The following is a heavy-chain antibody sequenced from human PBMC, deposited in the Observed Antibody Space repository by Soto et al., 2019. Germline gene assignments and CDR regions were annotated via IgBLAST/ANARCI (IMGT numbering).Heavy chain of an antibody. CDR2: ISGSGGST. Sequence: PGGSLRLSCAASGFTFSSYAMSWFRQAPGKGLEWVSAISGSGGSTYYADSVKGRFTISRDNSKNTLYLQMNSLRAEDTAVYYCAKVQYTRSGGSCYYYWSQGTLDTVSS. D-gene: IGHD2-15*01. J-gene: IGHJ4*02. V-gene: IGHV3-23*01. CDR1: GFTFSSYA. CDR3: AKVQYTRSGGSCYYY.